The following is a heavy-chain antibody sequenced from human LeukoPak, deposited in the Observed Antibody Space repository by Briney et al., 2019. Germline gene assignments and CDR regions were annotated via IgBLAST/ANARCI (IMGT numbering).Heavy chain of an antibody. V-gene: IGHV1-8*01. J-gene: IGHJ4*02. Sequence: ASVKVSCKASGYTFTTYDINWVRQATGQGLEWMGWMNPHSGDTGYAQKFQGRVTMTRDTSISTAYLELYSLRSEDTAVYLCARVDGYNIEYWGQGILVTVSS. CDR2: MNPHSGDT. D-gene: IGHD5-24*01. CDR3: ARVDGYNIEY. CDR1: GYTFTTYD.